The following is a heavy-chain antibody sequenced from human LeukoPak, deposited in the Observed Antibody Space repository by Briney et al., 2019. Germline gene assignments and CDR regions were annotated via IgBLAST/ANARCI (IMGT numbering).Heavy chain of an antibody. CDR2: IYTSGST. CDR3: PRGYDSSGYRRGEY. V-gene: IGHV4-61*02. CDR1: GGSISRGSYY. Sequence: PSETLSLTCTVSGGSISRGSYYWSWIRQPAGTGLEWIGRIYTSGSTNYNPSLKSRVTMSLDTSKNQFSLKLSSVTAADTAVYYCPRGYDSSGYRRGEYWGQGTLVTVSS. J-gene: IGHJ4*02. D-gene: IGHD3-22*01.